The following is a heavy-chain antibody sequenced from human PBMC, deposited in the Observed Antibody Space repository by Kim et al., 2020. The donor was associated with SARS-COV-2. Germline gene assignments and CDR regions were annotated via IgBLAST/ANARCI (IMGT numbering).Heavy chain of an antibody. V-gene: IGHV3-30*01. Sequence: HYADYVKGRFNISRDNSKYTVYLQMNSLRVEDTALYYCARDSVDSGSYLDYWGQGTPVTVSS. CDR3: ARDSVDSGSYLDY. D-gene: IGHD3-10*01. J-gene: IGHJ4*02.